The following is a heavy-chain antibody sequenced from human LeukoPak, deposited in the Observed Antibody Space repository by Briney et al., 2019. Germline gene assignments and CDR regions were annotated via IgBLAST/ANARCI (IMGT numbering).Heavy chain of an antibody. CDR3: ARGGLSIMGY. Sequence: GGSLRLSCVASGFTFNNYAMNWVRQAPGKGLEWVSGISANGGSTYYADSVKGRFTTSRDNSKNTLYVQMNSLRAEDTAVYFCARGGLSIMGYWGQGTLVTVSS. D-gene: IGHD2/OR15-2a*01. CDR2: ISANGGST. V-gene: IGHV3-23*01. CDR1: GFTFNNYA. J-gene: IGHJ4*02.